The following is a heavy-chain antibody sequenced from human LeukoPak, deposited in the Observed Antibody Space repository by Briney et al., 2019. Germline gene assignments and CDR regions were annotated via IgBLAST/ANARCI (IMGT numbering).Heavy chain of an antibody. Sequence: GASVKVSCKASGYTFTSYDINWVRQATGQGLEWMVWMNPNSGNTGYAQKFQGRVTMTTNTSISTAYMELSSLRSEDTAVYYCARASSIAARGLKLTSHYWGQGTLVTVSS. CDR1: GYTFTSYD. CDR3: ARASSIAARGLKLTSHY. D-gene: IGHD6-6*01. J-gene: IGHJ4*02. CDR2: MNPNSGNT. V-gene: IGHV1-8*01.